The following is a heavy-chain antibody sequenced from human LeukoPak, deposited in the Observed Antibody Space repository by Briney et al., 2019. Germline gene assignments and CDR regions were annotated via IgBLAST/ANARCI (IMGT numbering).Heavy chain of an antibody. Sequence: PGGSLRLSCAASGFPFSSYGMHWVRQAPGKGLEWVARLVYDERNDYANSVKGRFTISRDNSKNTLYLQMDTLRVDDTAVYYCARDLSAAYDFWGQGILVTVSS. CDR3: ARDLSAAYDF. CDR1: GFPFSSYG. J-gene: IGHJ4*02. D-gene: IGHD2-21*01. CDR2: LVYDERN. V-gene: IGHV3-33*01.